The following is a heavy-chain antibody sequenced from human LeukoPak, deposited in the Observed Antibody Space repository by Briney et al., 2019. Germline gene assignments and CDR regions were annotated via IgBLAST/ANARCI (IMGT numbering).Heavy chain of an antibody. J-gene: IGHJ3*02. CDR1: GYIFTTYW. CDR2: IYPGDSDT. Sequence: GESLKISCQGSGYIFTTYWIGWVRQLPRKGLEWMGIIYPGDSDTKYSPSFQGQVTISADESISTAYLQWSSLKASDTAMYYCARQTLTVRLADSFDIWGQGTMVTVSS. V-gene: IGHV5-51*01. D-gene: IGHD4-17*01. CDR3: ARQTLTVRLADSFDI.